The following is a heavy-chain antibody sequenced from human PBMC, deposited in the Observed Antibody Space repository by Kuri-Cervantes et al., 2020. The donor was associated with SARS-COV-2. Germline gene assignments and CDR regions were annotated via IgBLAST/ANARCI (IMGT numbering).Heavy chain of an antibody. V-gene: IGHV3-23*01. Sequence: GESLKISCAASTFTFNNCALIWVRQAPGKGLEWVSGISVPGGDTNYADSVKGRFTISRDNSKDTLYLQMNSLRAEDTAVYYCATVYTMGVSLDWGQGTLVTVSS. D-gene: IGHD3-16*01. CDR1: TFTFNNCA. J-gene: IGHJ4*02. CDR2: ISVPGGDT. CDR3: ATVYTMGVSLD.